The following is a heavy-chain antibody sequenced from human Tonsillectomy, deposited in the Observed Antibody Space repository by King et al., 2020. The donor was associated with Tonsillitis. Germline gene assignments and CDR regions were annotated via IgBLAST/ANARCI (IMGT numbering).Heavy chain of an antibody. V-gene: IGHV3-30-3*01. Sequence: VQLVESGGGVVQPGRSLRVSCAASGFTFSLYAMHWVRQAPGKGLEWVALISHDGSNKYYADSVKGRFTISRDNSKYTLYLQMNRLRAEDTAVYYCARENYDSSGYRYAGLDPWGQGTLVTVSS. CDR1: GFTFSLYA. D-gene: IGHD3-22*01. CDR2: ISHDGSNK. J-gene: IGHJ5*02. CDR3: ARENYDSSGYRYAGLDP.